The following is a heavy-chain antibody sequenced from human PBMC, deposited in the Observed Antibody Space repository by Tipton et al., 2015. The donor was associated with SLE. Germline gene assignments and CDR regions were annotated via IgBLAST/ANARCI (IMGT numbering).Heavy chain of an antibody. D-gene: IGHD4-23*01. Sequence: LRLSCTVSGGSISSYYWSWIRQPPGKGLEWIGEINHSGSTNYNPSLKSRVTISIDTSKNQFSLKVISVTAADTAVYYCARGLANYDGNSHHLGYWGQGTLVTVSS. CDR3: ARGLANYDGNSHHLGY. J-gene: IGHJ4*02. CDR1: GGSISSYY. CDR2: INHSGST. V-gene: IGHV4-34*01.